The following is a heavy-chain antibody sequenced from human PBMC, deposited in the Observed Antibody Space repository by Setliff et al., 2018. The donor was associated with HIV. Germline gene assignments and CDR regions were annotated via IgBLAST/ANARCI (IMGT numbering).Heavy chain of an antibody. CDR1: GGSLSGFY. J-gene: IGHJ5*01. V-gene: IGHV4-34*12. CDR3: ARYSYGVDWFDS. D-gene: IGHD5-18*01. Sequence: LSLTCAVYGGSLSGFYWNWIRQSPGKGLEWIGTIFYNGATYYNPSLESRVTISVDTSKNQFSLKLSSVTAADTAVYYCARYSYGVDWFDSWGQGTLVTVSS. CDR2: IFYNGAT.